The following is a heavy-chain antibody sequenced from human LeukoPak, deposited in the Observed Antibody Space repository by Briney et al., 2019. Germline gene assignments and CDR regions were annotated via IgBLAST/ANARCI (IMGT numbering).Heavy chain of an antibody. V-gene: IGHV3-7*03. J-gene: IGHJ4*02. D-gene: IGHD1-26*01. CDR2: IKPDASSK. CDR3: AKAIIVGATMPSDY. CDR1: GFTSGRHW. Sequence: GGSLRLSCAASGFTSGRHWMAWVRQAPGKGLEWVANIKPDASSKNYGDSVKGRFTISRDNSKNTLYLQMNSLRAEDTAVYYCAKAIIVGATMPSDYWGQGTLVTVSS.